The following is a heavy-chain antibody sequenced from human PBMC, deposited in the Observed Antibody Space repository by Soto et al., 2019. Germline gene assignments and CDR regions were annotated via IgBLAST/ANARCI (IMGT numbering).Heavy chain of an antibody. Sequence: QVQLQESGPGLVKPSHSLSLTCIVSTGSFRSGDYYWSWILQPPGKGLEWIGYIYSTGSTYYNPSIKSRAVIALQTPNPQFSLKLTSVTAAYTAVYYCASAYQGSSGYYIDTWGKGALITVSS. J-gene: IGHJ5*02. CDR2: IYSTGST. CDR3: ASAYQGSSGYYIDT. CDR1: TGSFRSGDYY. V-gene: IGHV4-30-4*01. D-gene: IGHD3-22*01.